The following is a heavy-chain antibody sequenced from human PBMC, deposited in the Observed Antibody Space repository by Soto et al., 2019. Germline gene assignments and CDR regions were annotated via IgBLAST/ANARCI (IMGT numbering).Heavy chain of an antibody. Sequence: EVQLLESGGGLVQPGGSMRLSCAASGFTFSTYTMSWVRQAPGKGMECVSAISGTGGSSSYTDSVKGRFTISRDNSKNTLSLQMDSLRAEDTARYYCAKRAVAGLNWYFDLWGRGTLVTVSS. CDR2: ISGTGGSS. J-gene: IGHJ2*01. D-gene: IGHD6-19*01. V-gene: IGHV3-23*01. CDR1: GFTFSTYT. CDR3: AKRAVAGLNWYFDL.